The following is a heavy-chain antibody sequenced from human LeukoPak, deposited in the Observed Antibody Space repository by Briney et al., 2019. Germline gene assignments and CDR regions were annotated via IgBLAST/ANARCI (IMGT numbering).Heavy chain of an antibody. CDR2: ISYDGSNK. CDR1: GFTFSSYA. D-gene: IGHD4-23*01. V-gene: IGHV3-30*04. J-gene: IGHJ6*02. CDR3: ARDHDYGGNVVRLYYYYGMDV. Sequence: GGSLRLSCAASGFTFSSYAMHWVRQAPGKGLEWVAVISYDGSNKYYTDSVKGRFTISRDNAKNSLYLQMNSLRAEDTAVYYCARDHDYGGNVVRLYYYYGMDVWGQGTTVTVSS.